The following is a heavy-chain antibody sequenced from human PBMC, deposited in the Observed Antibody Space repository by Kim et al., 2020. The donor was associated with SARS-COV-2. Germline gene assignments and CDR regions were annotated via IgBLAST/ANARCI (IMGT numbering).Heavy chain of an antibody. J-gene: IGHJ3*02. CDR1: GGSISSSSYY. Sequence: SETLSLTCTVSGGSISSSSYYWGWIRQPPGKGLEWIGSIYYSGSTYYNPSLKSRVTISVDTSKNQFSLKLSSVTAADTAVYYCARDLSAAGTFAFDIWGQGTMVTVSS. CDR3: ARDLSAAGTFAFDI. CDR2: IYYSGST. V-gene: IGHV4-39*07. D-gene: IGHD6-13*01.